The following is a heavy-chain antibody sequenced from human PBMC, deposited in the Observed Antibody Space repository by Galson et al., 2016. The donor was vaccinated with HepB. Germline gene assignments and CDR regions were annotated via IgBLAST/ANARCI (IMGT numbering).Heavy chain of an antibody. J-gene: IGHJ4*02. CDR2: ISYDGNNK. CDR3: ARGEYNFLIMHHFDY. V-gene: IGHV3-30-3*01. CDR1: GCSLSDYS. Sequence: SLRLSCAASGCSLSDYSMYLGRQVPGKGMKWVTLISYDGNNKDYTDSVKGRFTISKDKSKNTLYLQMNSLRPEDTAVYYCARGEYNFLIMHHFDYWGQGALVTVPS. D-gene: IGHD1-1*01.